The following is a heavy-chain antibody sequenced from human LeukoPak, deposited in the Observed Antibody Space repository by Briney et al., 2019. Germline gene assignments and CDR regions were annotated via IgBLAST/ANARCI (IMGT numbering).Heavy chain of an antibody. CDR3: ARARTYYYDSSAPSFDY. V-gene: IGHV4-34*01. D-gene: IGHD3-22*01. CDR2: INHSGST. Sequence: PSETLSLTCAVYGGSFSGYYWSWIRQPPGKGLEWIGKINHSGSTNCNPSLKSRVTISVDTSKNQFSLKLSSVTAADTAVYYCARARTYYYDSSAPSFDYWGQGTLVTVSS. CDR1: GGSFSGYY. J-gene: IGHJ4*02.